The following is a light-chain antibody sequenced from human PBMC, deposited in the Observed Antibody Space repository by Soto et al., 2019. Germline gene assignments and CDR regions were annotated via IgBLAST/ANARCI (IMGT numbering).Light chain of an antibody. V-gene: IGKV3-20*01. CDR3: EQYDNSPRV. J-gene: IGKJ1*01. CDR1: QSVNSNY. CDR2: GAS. Sequence: EIVLTQSPGTLSLSPGERATLSCRTSQSVNSNYLAWYQQKPGQGPRLLMYGASSRATGIPDRFSGSGAGTDVTLTISRLEPEDFGVYYWEQYDNSPRVFGQGTEVEIK.